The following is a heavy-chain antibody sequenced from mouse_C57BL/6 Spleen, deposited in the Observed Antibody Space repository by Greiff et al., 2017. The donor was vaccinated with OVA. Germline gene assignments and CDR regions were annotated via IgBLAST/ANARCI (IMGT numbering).Heavy chain of an antibody. V-gene: IGHV1-63*01. D-gene: IGHD1-1*01. CDR1: GYTFTNYW. Sequence: QVQLQQSGAELVRPGTSVKMSCKASGYTFTNYWIGWAKQRPGHGLEWIGDIYPGGGYTNYIEKFKGKATLTADNSSSTAYMQFISLTSEDSAIYYCARSITTVVADYAMDYWGQGTSVTVSS. J-gene: IGHJ4*01. CDR3: ARSITTVVADYAMDY. CDR2: IYPGGGYT.